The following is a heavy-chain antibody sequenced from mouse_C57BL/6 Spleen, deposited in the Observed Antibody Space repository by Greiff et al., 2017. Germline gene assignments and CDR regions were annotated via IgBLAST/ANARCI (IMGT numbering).Heavy chain of an antibody. CDR1: GYAFSSSW. CDR2: IYPGGGDT. J-gene: IGHJ2*01. D-gene: IGHD1-1*01. CDR3: ASSTTVVGFDY. Sequence: QVQLQQSGPELVKPGASVKISCKAPGYAFSSSWMNWVKQRPGKGLEGVGRIYPGGGDTIYTGKCKGKATLTADKSSMKAYMQLSSRTSEDSAVNYCASSTTVVGFDYWGQGTTLTVSS. V-gene: IGHV1-82*01.